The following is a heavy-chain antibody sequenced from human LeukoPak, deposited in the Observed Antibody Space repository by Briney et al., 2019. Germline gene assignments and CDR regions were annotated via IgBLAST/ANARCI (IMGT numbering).Heavy chain of an antibody. CDR2: ISGSGGTT. J-gene: IGHJ4*02. Sequence: GGSLRLSCAASGFTFSTYAMSWVRQAPGKGLEWVSAISGSGGTTYYADSVKGRFTISRDNSKNTVYLQMNSLRAEDTAVYYCAKDGDVAVPGAFPEHWGQGTLVTVSS. CDR3: AKDGDVAVPGAFPEH. V-gene: IGHV3-23*01. CDR1: GFTFSTYA. D-gene: IGHD2-2*01.